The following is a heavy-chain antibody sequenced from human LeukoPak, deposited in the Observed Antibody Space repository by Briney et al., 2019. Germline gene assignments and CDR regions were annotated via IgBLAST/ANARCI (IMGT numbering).Heavy chain of an antibody. CDR2: ISGSGGST. Sequence: GGSLRLSCAASGFTFSSYAMSWVRQALGKGLEWVSAISGSGGSTYYADSVKGRFTISRDNSKNTLYLQMNSLRAEDTAVYYCATPLYDYVWGSYRYWGQGTLVTVSS. J-gene: IGHJ4*02. CDR1: GFTFSSYA. D-gene: IGHD3-16*02. V-gene: IGHV3-23*01. CDR3: ATPLYDYVWGSYRY.